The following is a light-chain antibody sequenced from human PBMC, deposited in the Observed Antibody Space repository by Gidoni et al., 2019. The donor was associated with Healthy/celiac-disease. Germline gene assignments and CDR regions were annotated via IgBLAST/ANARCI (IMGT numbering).Light chain of an antibody. CDR2: STS. J-gene: IGKJ4*01. V-gene: IGKV1-8*01. CDR1: QRSSSY. Sequence: IRMTHSPSSFSASTGDRVTITCRPRQRSSSYLAWYQQKPGRAPQLLIYSTSTMQSGVPSMFSGSGSATEFSLTISSLQSEDDATYYCRQYYSYPSLTFGGGTKVEIK. CDR3: RQYYSYPSLT.